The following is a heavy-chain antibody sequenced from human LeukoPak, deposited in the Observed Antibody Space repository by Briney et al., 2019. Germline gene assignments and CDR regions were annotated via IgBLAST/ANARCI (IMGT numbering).Heavy chain of an antibody. Sequence: PSETLSLTCTVSGGSISSYYWSWILQPPGKVLEGIGDIYYSGSTNYNPSLKSRVTISVDTSKNQFSLKLSAVTDADTAVYYCARVPGSYGSGRRHNYYYYYMDVWGTGTTVTISS. V-gene: IGHV4-59*01. J-gene: IGHJ6*03. D-gene: IGHD3-10*01. CDR3: ARVPGSYGSGRRHNYYYYYMDV. CDR1: GGSISSYY. CDR2: IYYSGST.